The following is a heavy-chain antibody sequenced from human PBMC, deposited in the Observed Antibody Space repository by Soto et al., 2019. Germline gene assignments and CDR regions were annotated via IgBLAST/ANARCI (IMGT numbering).Heavy chain of an antibody. J-gene: IGHJ3*02. V-gene: IGHV4-39*01. CDR1: GGSISSSSYY. CDR3: ARHPGLGIGAAFDI. D-gene: IGHD7-27*01. CDR2: IYYSGST. Sequence: SETLSLTCTVSGGSISSSSYYWGWIRQPPGKGLEWIGSIYYSGSTYYNPSLKSRVTISVDTSKNQFSLKLSSVTAADTAVYYCARHPGLGIGAAFDIWGQGTMVTVSS.